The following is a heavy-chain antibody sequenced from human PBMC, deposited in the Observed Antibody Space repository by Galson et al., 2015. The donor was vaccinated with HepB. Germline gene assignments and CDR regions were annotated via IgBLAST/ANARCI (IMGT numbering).Heavy chain of an antibody. CDR3: AREYPQGVGASTPIDY. Sequence: SVKVSCKASGGTFSSYTISWVRQAPGQGLEWMGRIIPILGIANYAQKFQGRATITADKSTSTAYMELSSLRSEDTAVYYCAREYPQGVGASTPIDYWGQGTLVTVSS. CDR2: IIPILGIA. J-gene: IGHJ4*02. V-gene: IGHV1-69*04. D-gene: IGHD1-26*01. CDR1: GGTFSSYT.